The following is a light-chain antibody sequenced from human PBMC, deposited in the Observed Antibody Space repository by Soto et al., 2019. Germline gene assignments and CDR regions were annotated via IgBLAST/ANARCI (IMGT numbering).Light chain of an antibody. CDR3: SSNTRSSTLSTYV. J-gene: IGLJ1*01. V-gene: IGLV2-14*03. Sequence: QSVLTQPASVSGSPGQSITISCTGTSSDVGGYNYVSWYQHHPGKAPKLMIYDVSNRPSGVSNRFSGSKSGNTASLIISSLKVEDEVFYYCSSNTRSSTLSTYVVGTG. CDR2: DVS. CDR1: SSDVGGYNY.